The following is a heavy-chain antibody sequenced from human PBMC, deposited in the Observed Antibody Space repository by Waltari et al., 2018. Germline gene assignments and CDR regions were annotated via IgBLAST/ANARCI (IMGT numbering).Heavy chain of an antibody. D-gene: IGHD5-18*01. CDR1: GGSFSGYY. V-gene: IGHV4-34*01. CDR3: ARGRGRGYSYGPPLPCAFDI. J-gene: IGHJ3*02. Sequence: QVQLQQWGAGLLKPSETLSLTCAVYGGSFSGYYWSWIRQPPGKGLEWIGEIKHSGSTNYNPSLKSRVTISVDTSKNQFSLKLSSVTAADTAVYYCARGRGRGYSYGPPLPCAFDIWGQGTMVTVSS. CDR2: IKHSGST.